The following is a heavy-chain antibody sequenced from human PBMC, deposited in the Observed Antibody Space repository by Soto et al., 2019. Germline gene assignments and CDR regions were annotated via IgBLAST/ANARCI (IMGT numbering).Heavy chain of an antibody. CDR2: IYPGDHET. D-gene: IGHD6-13*01. CDR1: GYTFSNFW. J-gene: IGHJ4*02. V-gene: IGHV5-51*01. Sequence: GESLKISCQSSGYTFSNFWIGWVRQLPGKGLEWMGIIYPGDHETRYGPSFHGKVTISADRSINTAYLQWNSLAASDTAFYFCARSPRSSPYFDYWGQGALVTVSS. CDR3: ARSPRSSPYFDY.